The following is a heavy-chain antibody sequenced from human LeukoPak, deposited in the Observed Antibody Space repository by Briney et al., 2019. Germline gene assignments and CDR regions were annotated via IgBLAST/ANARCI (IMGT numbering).Heavy chain of an antibody. V-gene: IGHV3-30*02. CDR1: GFTLIDYN. CDR2: IQFDGTTE. J-gene: IGHJ4*02. D-gene: IGHD3-22*01. Sequence: PGGSLRLSCGASGFTLIDYNMHWVRQAPGKGLEYVAFIQFDGTTEYYTDSVKGRFTMSRDKSKNTLYLQMNSLRGGDTAVYYCARGAAVVLELWGQGTLVTVSS. CDR3: ARGAAVVLEL.